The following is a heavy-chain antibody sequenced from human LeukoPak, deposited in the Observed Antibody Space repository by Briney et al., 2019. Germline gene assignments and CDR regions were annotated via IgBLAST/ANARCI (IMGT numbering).Heavy chain of an antibody. CDR2: IFYTGST. J-gene: IGHJ5*02. CDR1: GGSISRTSYY. D-gene: IGHD3-9*01. V-gene: IGHV4-39*01. Sequence: SETLSLTCIVSGGSISRTSYYWGWIRQPPGKGLEWIGSIFYTGSTYYNPSLKSRVTLSVDTFNNQFSLRLTSVTAADTAMYYCVTGYYLAPDNWFDPWGQGTLVTVSS. CDR3: VTGYYLAPDNWFDP.